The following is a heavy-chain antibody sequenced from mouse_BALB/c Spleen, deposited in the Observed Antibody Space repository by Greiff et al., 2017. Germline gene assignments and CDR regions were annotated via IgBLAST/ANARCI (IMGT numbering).Heavy chain of an antibody. CDR2: IDPYNGGT. V-gene: IGHV1S135*01. Sequence: VQLQQSGPQLVKPGASVKVSCKASGYAFTSYNMYWVKQSHGKSLEWIGYIDPYNGGTSFNQKFKGKATLTVDKSSSTAYMHLNSLTSEDSAVYYCARSPSRAYAMDYWGQGTSVTVSS. CDR3: ARSPSRAYAMDY. CDR1: GYAFTSYN. D-gene: IGHD3-3*01. J-gene: IGHJ4*01.